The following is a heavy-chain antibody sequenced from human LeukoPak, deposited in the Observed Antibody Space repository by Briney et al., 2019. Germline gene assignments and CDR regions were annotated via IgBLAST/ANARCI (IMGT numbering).Heavy chain of an antibody. CDR1: GFTFSTYG. V-gene: IGHV3-30*18. D-gene: IGHD3-3*01. CDR3: AKIFPYYDFWSGTVDY. Sequence: GGSLRLSCAASGFTFSTYGFHWVRQAPGKGLEWVAVISYDGSDKYYADSVKGRFTISRDNSKNTLYLQMNSLRAEDTAVYYCAKIFPYYDFWSGTVDYWGQGTLVTVSS. J-gene: IGHJ4*02. CDR2: ISYDGSDK.